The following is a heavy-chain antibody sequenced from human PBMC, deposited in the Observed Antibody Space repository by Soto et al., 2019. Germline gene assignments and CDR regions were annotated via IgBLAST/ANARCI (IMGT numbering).Heavy chain of an antibody. CDR3: AKVEAGSSSSWEDNWYFDL. J-gene: IGHJ2*01. V-gene: IGHV3-30*18. CDR1: GFTFSSYG. CDR2: ISYDGSNK. Sequence: QVQLVESGGGVVQPGRSLRLSCAASGFTFSSYGMHWVRQAPGKGLEWVAVISYDGSNKYYADSVKGRFTISRDNSKNTLYLQMNSLRAEDTAVYYCAKVEAGSSSSWEDNWYFDLWGRGTLVTVSS. D-gene: IGHD6-13*01.